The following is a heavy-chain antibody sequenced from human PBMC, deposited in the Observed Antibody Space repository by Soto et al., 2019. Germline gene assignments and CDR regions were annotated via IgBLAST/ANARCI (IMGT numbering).Heavy chain of an antibody. Sequence: GGSLRLSCAASGFTFSSYAMSWVRQAPGKGLEWVSAISGSGGSTYYADSVKGRFTISRDNAKNTLYLQMNSLRAEDTAVYYCVRDWGIYDPDINTYIPQLDGWGQGTLVTVSS. D-gene: IGHD3-16*01. V-gene: IGHV3-23*01. J-gene: IGHJ4*02. CDR2: ISGSGGST. CDR3: VRDWGIYDPDINTYIPQLDG. CDR1: GFTFSSYA.